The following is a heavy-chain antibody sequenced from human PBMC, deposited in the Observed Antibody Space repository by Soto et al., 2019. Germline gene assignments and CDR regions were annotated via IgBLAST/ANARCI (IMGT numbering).Heavy chain of an antibody. D-gene: IGHD4-17*01. CDR3: AMTVIAPSPYLDH. CDR1: GDSISRKY. V-gene: IGHV4-4*07. J-gene: IGHJ4*02. CDR2: IYTTGAT. Sequence: QVQLQESGPGLVKPSETLSLTCSVSGDSISRKYWSWIRQPAGRGLEWIGRIYTTGATNYNSSLQNRVSMSVDTSKNQFSRRLTSVTAAATAVYFCAMTVIAPSPYLDHRGQGLLVTVSS.